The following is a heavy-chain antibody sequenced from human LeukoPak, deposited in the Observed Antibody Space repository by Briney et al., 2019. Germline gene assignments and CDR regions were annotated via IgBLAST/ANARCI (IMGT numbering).Heavy chain of an antibody. CDR1: GGTFSSYA. CDR2: INPSGGSP. CDR3: ARDNGAHAFDI. J-gene: IGHJ3*02. D-gene: IGHD2-8*01. V-gene: IGHV1-46*01. Sequence: ASVKVSCKASGGTFSSYAISWVRQAPGQGLEWMGIINPSGGSPTYAHRFQGRVTMTSDTSTSTIYMELSSPRSEDTAVFYCARDNGAHAFDIWGQGTMVTVSS.